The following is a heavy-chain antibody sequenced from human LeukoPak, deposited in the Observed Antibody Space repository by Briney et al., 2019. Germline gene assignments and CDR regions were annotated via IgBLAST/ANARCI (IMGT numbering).Heavy chain of an antibody. Sequence: GGSLRLSCAASGFTFSSYAMSWVRQAPGKGLEWVSGISGGDGSTNYADSVKGRFTISRENSKNTLYLQMNSLRAEDTAVYYCAKDSAKKYDDYWGQGTLVTVSS. D-gene: IGHD2/OR15-2a*01. V-gene: IGHV3-23*01. CDR1: GFTFSSYA. CDR3: AKDSAKKYDDY. CDR2: ISGGDGST. J-gene: IGHJ4*02.